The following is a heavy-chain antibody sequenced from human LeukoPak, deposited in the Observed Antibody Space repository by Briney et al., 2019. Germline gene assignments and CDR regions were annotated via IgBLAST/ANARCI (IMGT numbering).Heavy chain of an antibody. J-gene: IGHJ3*02. Sequence: SVKVSCKASGGTFSSYAISWVRQAPGQGLQWMGEIIPIFGTANYAQKFQGRVTITTDESTSTAYMELSSLRSDDTAVYYCARHGGITIFGVAQPGGAFDIWGQGTVVTVSS. CDR3: ARHGGITIFGVAQPGGAFDI. D-gene: IGHD3-3*01. CDR2: IIPIFGTA. V-gene: IGHV1-69*05. CDR1: GGTFSSYA.